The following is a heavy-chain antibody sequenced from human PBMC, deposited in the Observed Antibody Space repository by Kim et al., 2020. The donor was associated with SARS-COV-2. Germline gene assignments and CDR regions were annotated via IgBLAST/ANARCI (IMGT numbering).Heavy chain of an antibody. CDR1: GFTFEDYG. Sequence: GGSLRLSCVASGFTFEDYGMSWVRQAPGKGLEWVSGINRNSDSTGYVDSVKGRFTISRDNAKKSLYLQMNSLRAEDTAFYHCVRGSFVGPFDLWGQGIRV. V-gene: IGHV3-20*01. D-gene: IGHD1-26*01. CDR3: VRGSFVGPFDL. CDR2: INRNSDST. J-gene: IGHJ4*02.